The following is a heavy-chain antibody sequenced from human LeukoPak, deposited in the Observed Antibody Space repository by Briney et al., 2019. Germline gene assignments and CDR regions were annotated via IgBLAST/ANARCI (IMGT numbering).Heavy chain of an antibody. V-gene: IGHV1-8*03. CDR2: MNPNSGNT. CDR1: GYTFTSYD. Sequence: ASVKVSCKASGYTFTSYDINWVRQATGQGLEWMGWMNPNSGNTGYAQKFQGRVTITRNTSISTAYMELSRLRSDDTAVYYCAREVRDYLDYYYYYYMDVWGKGTTVTVSS. D-gene: IGHD4-17*01. CDR3: AREVRDYLDYYYYYYMDV. J-gene: IGHJ6*03.